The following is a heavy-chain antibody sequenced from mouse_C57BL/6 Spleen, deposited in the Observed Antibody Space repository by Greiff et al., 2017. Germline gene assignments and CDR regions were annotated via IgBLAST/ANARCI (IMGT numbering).Heavy chain of an antibody. J-gene: IGHJ4*01. Sequence: EVQLQQSGPELVKPGASVKISCKASGYTFTDYYMNWVKQSHGKSLEWIGDINPNNGGTSYNQKFKGKATLTVDKSSSTAYMELRSLTSEDSAVYYCASNYYGSSYGAMDYWGQGTSVTVSS. CDR2: INPNNGGT. CDR1: GYTFTDYY. V-gene: IGHV1-26*01. CDR3: ASNYYGSSYGAMDY. D-gene: IGHD1-1*01.